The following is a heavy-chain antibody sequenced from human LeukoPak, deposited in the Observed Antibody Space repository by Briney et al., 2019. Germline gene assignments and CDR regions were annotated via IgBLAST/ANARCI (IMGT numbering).Heavy chain of an antibody. D-gene: IGHD6-6*01. V-gene: IGHV1-2*02. CDR2: INPNSGGT. J-gene: IGHJ4*02. CDR1: GYTFTGYY. CDR3: ARVWTRSIAARPAY. Sequence: VASVKVSCKASGYTFTGYYMHWVRQAPGQGLEWMGWINPNSGGTNYAQKFQGRVTMTRDTSISTAYMELSRLRSDDTAVYYCARVWTRSIAARPAYWGQGTLVTVSS.